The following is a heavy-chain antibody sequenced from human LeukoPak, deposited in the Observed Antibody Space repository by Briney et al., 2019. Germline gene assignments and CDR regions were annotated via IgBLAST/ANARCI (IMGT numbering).Heavy chain of an antibody. Sequence: ASVKVSCKASGYTFTSYYMHWVRQAPGQGLEWMGIINPSGGSTSYAQKFQGRVTMTRDMSTSTVYMELSSLRSEDTAVYYCARDGGGVQMTDIVVVPAARGCWFDPWGQGTLVTVSS. V-gene: IGHV1-46*01. J-gene: IGHJ5*02. CDR2: INPSGGST. CDR3: ARDGGGVQMTDIVVVPAARGCWFDP. CDR1: GYTFTSYY. D-gene: IGHD2-2*01.